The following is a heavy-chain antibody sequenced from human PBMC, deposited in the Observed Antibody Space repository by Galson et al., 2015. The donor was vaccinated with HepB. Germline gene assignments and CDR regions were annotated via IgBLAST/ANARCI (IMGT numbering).Heavy chain of an antibody. D-gene: IGHD2-15*01. V-gene: IGHV3-64*01. CDR2: ISSNGDST. Sequence: SLRLSCAASGFTFSDCVMHWVRQAPGKGLEYVSAISSNGDSTYYANSVKGRFTISRDNSKNTLYLQMGSLRADDMAVYYCAKDRRVGSCSLGSCYSFLDNWGQGTLVTVSS. J-gene: IGHJ4*02. CDR1: GFTFSDCV. CDR3: AKDRRVGSCSLGSCYSFLDN.